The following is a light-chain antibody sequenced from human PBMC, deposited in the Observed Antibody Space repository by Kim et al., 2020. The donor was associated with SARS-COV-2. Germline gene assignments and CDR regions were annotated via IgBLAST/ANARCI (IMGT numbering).Light chain of an antibody. Sequence: ALTQPPSASGSPGQSVTISCTGTSSDVGGYNYVSWYQQHPDKAPKLMIYEVSERPSGVPDRFSGSKSGNTASLTVSGLQAEDEADYYCSSYAGSNNWVFGGGTQLTVL. CDR2: EVS. V-gene: IGLV2-8*01. CDR1: SSDVGGYNY. CDR3: SSYAGSNNWV. J-gene: IGLJ3*02.